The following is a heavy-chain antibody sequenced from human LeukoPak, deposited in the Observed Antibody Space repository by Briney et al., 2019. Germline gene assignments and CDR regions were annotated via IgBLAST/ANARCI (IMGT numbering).Heavy chain of an antibody. V-gene: IGHV3-30-3*01. Sequence: GGSLRLSCAASGFTFSNYAMHWVRQAPGKGLEWVAVISYDGSNKYYADSVKGRFTISRDNSKNTLYLQMNSLRAEDTAVYYCAREPYSSGWYFSYYFDYWGQGTLVTVSS. CDR2: ISYDGSNK. CDR3: AREPYSSGWYFSYYFDY. J-gene: IGHJ4*02. CDR1: GFTFSNYA. D-gene: IGHD6-19*01.